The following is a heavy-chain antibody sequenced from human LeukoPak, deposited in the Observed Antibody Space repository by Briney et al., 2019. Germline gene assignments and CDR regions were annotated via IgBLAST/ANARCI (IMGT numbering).Heavy chain of an antibody. CDR2: ISSSGSSI. Sequence: GGSLRLSCAASGFTFSNYWMSWVRQAPGKGLEWVSYISSSGSSIYYADSVKGRITISRDNAKNSLYLQMNSLRGEDTGVYYCARGQNGCDYWGQGTLVTVSS. CDR1: GFTFSNYW. D-gene: IGHD2-8*01. V-gene: IGHV3-11*04. J-gene: IGHJ4*02. CDR3: ARGQNGCDY.